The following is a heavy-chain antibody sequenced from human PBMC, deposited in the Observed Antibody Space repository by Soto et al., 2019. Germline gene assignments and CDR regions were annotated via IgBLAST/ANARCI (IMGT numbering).Heavy chain of an antibody. V-gene: IGHV3-33*01. CDR2: IWYDGSNK. CDR1: GFTFSSYG. Sequence: QVQLVESGGGVVQPGRSLRLSCAASGFTFSSYGMHWVRQAPGKGLEWVAVIWYDGSNKYYADSVKGRFTISRDNSKNTLHLQINSLRAEDTAVYYCARDMTSHILYDFWGGYIDYCGQGTLVTVSS. CDR3: ARDMTSHILYDFWGGYIDY. D-gene: IGHD3-3*01. J-gene: IGHJ4*02.